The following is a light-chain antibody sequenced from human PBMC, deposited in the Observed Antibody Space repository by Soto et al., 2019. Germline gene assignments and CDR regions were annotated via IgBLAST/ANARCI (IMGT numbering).Light chain of an antibody. Sequence: EIVMTQSPATLSVSPGERATLSCRASQSVSSNLAWYQQKPGQAPRLLIYGASTRATGIPARFSGSGSGTEFPLTISSLQSEDFAVYYCQQYNNWPYTFGQGNKLEIK. J-gene: IGKJ2*01. V-gene: IGKV3-15*01. CDR3: QQYNNWPYT. CDR1: QSVSSN. CDR2: GAS.